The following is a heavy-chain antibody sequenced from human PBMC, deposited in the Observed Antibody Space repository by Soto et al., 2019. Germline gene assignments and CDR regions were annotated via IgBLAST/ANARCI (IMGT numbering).Heavy chain of an antibody. J-gene: IGHJ6*02. CDR1: GGTFSSYA. CDR3: ARGGYYDFWSGFVDYYGMDV. D-gene: IGHD3-3*01. CDR2: IIPIFGTA. Sequence: QVQLVQSGAEVKKPGSSVKVSCKASGGTFSSYAISWVRQAPGQGLEWMGGIIPIFGTANYAQKFQGRVTITADESTSTACMELSSLRSEDTAVYYCARGGYYDFWSGFVDYYGMDVWGQGTTVTVSS. V-gene: IGHV1-69*12.